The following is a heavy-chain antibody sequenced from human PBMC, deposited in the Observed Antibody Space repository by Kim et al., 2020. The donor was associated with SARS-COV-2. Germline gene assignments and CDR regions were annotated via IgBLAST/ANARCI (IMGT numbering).Heavy chain of an antibody. D-gene: IGHD2-15*01. CDR3: ARAGSGGSFPT. Sequence: ADSGKGRFTSSRDNAKNTVSLQMNSLRADDTAVYYCARAGSGGSFPTWGQGTLATVSS. J-gene: IGHJ5*02. V-gene: IGHV3-74*01.